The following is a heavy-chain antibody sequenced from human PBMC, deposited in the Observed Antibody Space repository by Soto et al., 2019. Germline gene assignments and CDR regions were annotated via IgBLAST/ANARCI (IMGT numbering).Heavy chain of an antibody. J-gene: IGHJ6*03. Sequence: GESLKISCMGSGYSFTSYWIGWVRQIPGKGLEWIGIIYPGDSDTRYSPSFQGQVTISADKSISTAYLQWSSLKASDTAMYYCARLERFGESPAWYYMDVWGKGTTVTVSS. CDR3: ARLERFGESPAWYYMDV. CDR1: GYSFTSYW. V-gene: IGHV5-51*01. D-gene: IGHD3-10*01. CDR2: IYPGDSDT.